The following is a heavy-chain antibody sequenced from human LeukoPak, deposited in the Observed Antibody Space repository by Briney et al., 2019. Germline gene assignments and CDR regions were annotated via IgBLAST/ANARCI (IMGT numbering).Heavy chain of an antibody. J-gene: IGHJ4*02. CDR2: IYYSGST. CDR3: XXXHYYDSSGYYY. D-gene: IGHD3-22*01. Sequence: SETLSLTCTVSGGSISSYYWSWIRQPPGKGLEWIGYIYYSGSTNYNPSLKSRVTISVDTSKNHFSLKLISATAAGTAGYYYXXXHYYDSSGYYYWGQGTLVTVSS. V-gene: IGHV4-59*08. CDR1: GGSISSYY.